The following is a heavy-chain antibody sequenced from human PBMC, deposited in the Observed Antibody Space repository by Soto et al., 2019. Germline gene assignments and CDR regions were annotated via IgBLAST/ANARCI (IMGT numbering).Heavy chain of an antibody. Sequence: TLSLTCAVYGGSFSGYYWSWIRQPPGKGLEWIGEINHSGSTNYNPSLKSRVTISVDTSKNQFSLKLSSVTAADTAVYYCASTVTTFLSDWGQGTLVTVSS. D-gene: IGHD4-17*01. J-gene: IGHJ4*02. CDR1: GGSFSGYY. CDR3: ASTVTTFLSD. V-gene: IGHV4-34*01. CDR2: INHSGST.